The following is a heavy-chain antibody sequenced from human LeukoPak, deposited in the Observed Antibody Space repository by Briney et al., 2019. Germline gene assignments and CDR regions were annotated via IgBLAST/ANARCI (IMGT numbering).Heavy chain of an antibody. J-gene: IGHJ3*02. CDR3: ARHQPDTTVSDDDGTSEGAFDI. CDR2: IDYSGNT. D-gene: IGHD4-17*01. Sequence: PSETLSLTCTVSGGSIISGDYYWTWIRQPPGKGLEWIGNIDYSGNTFYNPSLKSRLTISLDTSKNQFSLKLSSVTAADTAVYYCARHQPDTTVSDDDGTSEGAFDIWGQGTMVTVSS. V-gene: IGHV4-30-4*08. CDR1: GGSIISGDYY.